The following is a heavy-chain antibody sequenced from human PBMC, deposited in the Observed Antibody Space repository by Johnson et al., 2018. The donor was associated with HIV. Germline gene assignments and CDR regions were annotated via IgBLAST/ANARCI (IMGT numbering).Heavy chain of an antibody. CDR1: GFTFDDYA. V-gene: IGHV3-9*01. Sequence: VQLVESGGGVVQPGRSLRLSCAASGFTFDDYAMHWVRQVPGKGLEWVSGISWNSGSIGYADSVKGRFTISRDNAKNTLYLQMNSLRAEDTAVYYCARGGVVTAIPHAVDIWGQGTMVTVSS. CDR3: ARGGVVTAIPHAVDI. D-gene: IGHD2-21*02. J-gene: IGHJ3*02. CDR2: ISWNSGSI.